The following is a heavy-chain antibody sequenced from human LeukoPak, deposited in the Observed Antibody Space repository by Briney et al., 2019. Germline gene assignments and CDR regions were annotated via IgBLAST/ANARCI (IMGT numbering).Heavy chain of an antibody. CDR2: ISNNGGST. CDR3: ARADYYSSGSSPYGMDV. J-gene: IGHJ6*02. CDR1: GFTFNIYP. V-gene: IGHV3-64*01. Sequence: GGSLRLSCAASGFTFNIYPMHWVRQAPGKGLEHVSTISNNGGSTYYASSVKGRITISRDNSKNTLYLQMGSLRAEDMAVYYCARADYYSSGSSPYGMDVWGLGTTVTVSS. D-gene: IGHD3-10*01.